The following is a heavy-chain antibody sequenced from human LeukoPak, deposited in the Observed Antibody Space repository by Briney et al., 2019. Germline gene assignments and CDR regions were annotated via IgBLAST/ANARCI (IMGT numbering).Heavy chain of an antibody. Sequence: SETLSLTRTVSGGSISSYYWSWIRQPPGKGLEWIGYIYYSGSTNYNPSLKSRVTISVDTSKNQFSLKLSSVTAADTAVYYCAREKLRFLEGAFDIWGQGTMVTVSS. CDR3: AREKLRFLEGAFDI. D-gene: IGHD3-3*01. CDR2: IYYSGST. J-gene: IGHJ3*02. V-gene: IGHV4-59*01. CDR1: GGSISSYY.